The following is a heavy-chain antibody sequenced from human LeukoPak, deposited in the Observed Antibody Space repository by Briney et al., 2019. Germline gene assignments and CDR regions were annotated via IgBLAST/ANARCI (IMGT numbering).Heavy chain of an antibody. CDR1: GGSISSGSYY. J-gene: IGHJ5*02. CDR3: ARHGGNNWFDP. CDR2: FYASGST. Sequence: SETLSLTCTVSGGSISSGSYYWSWIRQPAGKGLEWIGRFYASGSTNYNPSLKSRVTISTDTSKNHFALQLTSVTAADTAVYYCARHGGNNWFDPWGQGTLVTVSS. D-gene: IGHD5-24*01. V-gene: IGHV4-61*02.